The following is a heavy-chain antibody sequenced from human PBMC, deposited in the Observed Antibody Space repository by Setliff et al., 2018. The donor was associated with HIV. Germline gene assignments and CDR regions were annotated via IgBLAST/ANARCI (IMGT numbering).Heavy chain of an antibody. CDR2: IIPIARAP. J-gene: IGHJ4*02. CDR3: ARGPLYGYDRGYFDY. Sequence: ASVKVSCKASGGTFSSYAISWVRQAPGQGLEWMGGIIPIARAPNYAQKFQDRVTITADESTTTVYMEVRSLKSEDTALYYCARGPLYGYDRGYFDYWGQGTLVTVSS. V-gene: IGHV1-69*13. CDR1: GGTFSSYA. D-gene: IGHD5-12*01.